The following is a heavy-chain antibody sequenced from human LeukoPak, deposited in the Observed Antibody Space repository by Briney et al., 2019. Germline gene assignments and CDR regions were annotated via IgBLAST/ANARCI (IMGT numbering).Heavy chain of an antibody. J-gene: IGHJ5*02. CDR1: GGSFSTYY. D-gene: IGHD2-2*01. CDR2: INHTGST. V-gene: IGHV4-34*01. Sequence: SETLSLTCAVYGGSFSTYYWSWIRQPPGKGLEWIGEINHTGSTNYNPSLKSRVTISVDTSKNQFSLKLSSVTAADTAMYYCARGLGPAANPNWFDPWGQGTLVTVS. CDR3: ARGLGPAANPNWFDP.